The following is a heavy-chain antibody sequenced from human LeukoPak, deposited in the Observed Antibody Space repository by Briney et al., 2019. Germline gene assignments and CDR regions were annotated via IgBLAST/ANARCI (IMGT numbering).Heavy chain of an antibody. CDR3: ARHGGLTGTGIRG. Sequence: SETLSLTCTVSGGSISSYYWSWIRQPPGKGLEWTGYIYTSGSTNYNPSLKSRVTISVDTSKNQFSLKLSSVTAADTAVYYCARHGGLTGTGIRGWGQGTLVTVSS. D-gene: IGHD1-14*01. V-gene: IGHV4-4*09. CDR1: GGSISSYY. CDR2: IYTSGST. J-gene: IGHJ4*02.